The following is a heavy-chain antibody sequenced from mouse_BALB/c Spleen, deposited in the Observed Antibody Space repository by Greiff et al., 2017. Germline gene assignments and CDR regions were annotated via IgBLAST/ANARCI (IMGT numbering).Heavy chain of an antibody. CDR3: ARDLRFYAMDY. CDR2: INSNGGST. Sequence: EVQRVESGGGLVQPGGSLKLSCAASGFTFSSYGMSWVRQTPDKRLELVATINSNGGSTYYPDSVKGRFTISRDNAKNTLYLQMSSLKSEDTAMYYCARDLRFYAMDYWGQGTSVTVSS. J-gene: IGHJ4*01. V-gene: IGHV5-6-3*01. CDR1: GFTFSSYG.